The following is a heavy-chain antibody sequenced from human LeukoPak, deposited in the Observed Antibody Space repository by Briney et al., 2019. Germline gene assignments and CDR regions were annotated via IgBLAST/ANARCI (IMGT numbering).Heavy chain of an antibody. CDR3: VKDVGGSYAFDY. CDR1: GFTFSRYA. CDR2: INDNGGRT. Sequence: GGSLRLSCSASGFTFSRYAMHWVRPAPGKGLEYGSGINDNGGRTHYGDSVKGRFTISRDNSKNTLRLQMSTLRAEDTALYYCVKDVGGSYAFDYWGQGILVTVAT. J-gene: IGHJ4*02. D-gene: IGHD1-26*01. V-gene: IGHV3-64D*09.